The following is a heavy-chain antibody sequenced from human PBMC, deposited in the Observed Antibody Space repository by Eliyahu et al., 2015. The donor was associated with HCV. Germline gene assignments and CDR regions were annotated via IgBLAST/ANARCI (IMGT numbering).Heavy chain of an antibody. CDR1: GYTFTGYY. J-gene: IGHJ5*02. V-gene: IGHV1-2*04. CDR2: INPNSGGT. D-gene: IGHD6-13*01. CDR3: ARSYEGYSSSWYLDP. Sequence: QVQLVQSGAEVKKPGASVKVSCKASGYTFTGYYMHWVAQAPGQGLEWMGWINPNSGGTNYAQKFQGWVTMTRDTSISTAYMELSRLRSDDTAVYYCARSYEGYSSSWYLDPWGQGTLVTVSS.